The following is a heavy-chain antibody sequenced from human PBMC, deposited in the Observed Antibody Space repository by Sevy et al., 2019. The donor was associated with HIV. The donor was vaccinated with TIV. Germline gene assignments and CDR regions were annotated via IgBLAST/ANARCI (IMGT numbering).Heavy chain of an antibody. V-gene: IGHV5-51*01. J-gene: IGHJ4*02. CDR2: VLPEDSST. D-gene: IGHD3-22*01. CDR3: ATSRSGYFVSSGYYIY. CDR1: GYSFSSHW. Sequence: GESLKISCKGSGYSFSSHWIGWVRHMPGKGLEWMGIVLPEDSSTRDSPSFEGQVTFSADKSPSTAYLQWSSLKASDTAIYYCATSRSGYFVSSGYYIYWGQGTLVTVSS.